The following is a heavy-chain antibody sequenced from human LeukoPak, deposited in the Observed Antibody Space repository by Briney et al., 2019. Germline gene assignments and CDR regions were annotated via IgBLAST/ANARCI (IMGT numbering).Heavy chain of an antibody. J-gene: IGHJ3*02. CDR2: IDPSDSYT. CDR1: GYTFTNYW. V-gene: IGHV5-10-1*01. D-gene: IGHD2-15*01. Sequence: GESLRISCKGSGYTFTNYWINWVRQMAGKGLEWMGRIDPSDSYTNYSPSFQGHVTISADKSISTAYLQWSSLKASDTAMYFCARGYGAFDIWGQGTMVTVSS. CDR3: ARGYGAFDI.